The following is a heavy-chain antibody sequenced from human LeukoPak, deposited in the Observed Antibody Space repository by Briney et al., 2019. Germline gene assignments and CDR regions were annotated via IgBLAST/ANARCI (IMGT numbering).Heavy chain of an antibody. Sequence: SGTVSFKCSVGSFSIYGITWVGQAPAQGLEWMRVIISSFGTANTAQTFQGRVTITADKSTSTAYMELSSLRSEDTAVYYCARAPLGVERKYCSGGSCYSTPYYFDYWGQGTLVTVSS. J-gene: IGHJ4*02. CDR1: VGSFSIYG. CDR3: ARAPLGVERKYCSGGSCYSTPYYFDY. V-gene: IGHV1-69*06. CDR2: IISSFGTA. D-gene: IGHD2-15*01.